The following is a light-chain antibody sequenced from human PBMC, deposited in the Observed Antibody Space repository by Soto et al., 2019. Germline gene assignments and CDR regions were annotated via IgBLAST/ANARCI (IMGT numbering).Light chain of an antibody. V-gene: IGKV3-20*01. J-gene: IGKJ1*01. CDR1: QSVACSY. Sequence: EVVLTQSPGTLYFSPGERVTLSCRASQSVACSYFAWYHHKPCRAPRLLFYSASSRDTCIPDRVSGSGPGTDFTLNISRLEHDDFAVYSCNHCRSLPETSGQGTNVDI. CDR2: SAS. CDR3: NHCRSLPET.